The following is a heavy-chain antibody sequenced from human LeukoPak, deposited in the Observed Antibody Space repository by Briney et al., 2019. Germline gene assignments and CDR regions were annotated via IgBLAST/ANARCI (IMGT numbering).Heavy chain of an antibody. D-gene: IGHD3-16*01. CDR2: IYSGDTT. Sequence: GGSLRLSCAASGSTFSNYALNWVRQAPGKGLEWVSLIYSGDTTYYADSVKGRFTISRDNSKNTLYLQMNSLRAEDTAVYYCATLEGGSLDYWGQGALVTVSS. CDR1: GSTFSNYA. CDR3: ATLEGGSLDY. J-gene: IGHJ4*02. V-gene: IGHV3-53*01.